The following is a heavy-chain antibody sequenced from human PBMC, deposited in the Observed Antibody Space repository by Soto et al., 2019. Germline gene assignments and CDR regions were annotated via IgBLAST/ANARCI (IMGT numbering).Heavy chain of an antibody. Sequence: QVQLVQSGAEVKKPGASVKDSCKASGYTFTSYDINWVRQATGQGLEWMGWMNPNSGNTGYAQKFQGRVTMTSNTSICTEYMGLRSLRSDDTAVYYCARWPDGYYYYGMDVWGQGTTVTVSS. J-gene: IGHJ6*02. CDR3: ARWPDGYYYYGMDV. V-gene: IGHV1-8*01. CDR1: GYTFTSYD. CDR2: MNPNSGNT.